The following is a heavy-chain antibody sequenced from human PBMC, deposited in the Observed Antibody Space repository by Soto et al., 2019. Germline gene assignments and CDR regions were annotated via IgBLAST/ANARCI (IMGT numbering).Heavy chain of an antibody. CDR1: GFTFSSYG. CDR3: ARISHLGGYCSGGRCYSVGDY. Sequence: QVQLVESGGGVVQPGRSLRLSCAASGFTFSSYGMHWVRQAPGKGLEWVAVIWYDGSNKYYADSVKGRFTISRDNSKNALYLQMNSLRAEDTAVYYCARISHLGGYCSGGRCYSVGDYWGQGTLVTVSS. V-gene: IGHV3-33*01. CDR2: IWYDGSNK. D-gene: IGHD2-15*01. J-gene: IGHJ4*02.